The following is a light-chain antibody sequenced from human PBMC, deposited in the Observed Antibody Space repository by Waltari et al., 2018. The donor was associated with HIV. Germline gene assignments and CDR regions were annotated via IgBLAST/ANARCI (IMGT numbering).Light chain of an antibody. J-gene: IGLJ2*01. CDR1: GLDIGLYDF. Sequence: QSVLTQPAPMSGSPGQSITISCTGSGLDIGLYDFFSWYKQLPKMAPQLIIFGANPRPSGGNSRFSGSKSGDMASLTISGLQAEDEADYYCSSHTITRTLVFGGGTKLTVL. CDR2: GAN. V-gene: IGLV2-14*03. CDR3: SSHTITRTLV.